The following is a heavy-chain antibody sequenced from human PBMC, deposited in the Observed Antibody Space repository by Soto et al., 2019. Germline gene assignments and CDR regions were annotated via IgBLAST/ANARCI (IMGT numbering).Heavy chain of an antibody. V-gene: IGHV3-7*04. J-gene: IGHJ4*02. CDR2: IKQDGSEK. CDR1: GFTFSSYW. Sequence: EVQLVESGGGLVQPGGSLRLSCAASGFTFSSYWMSWVRQAPGKGLEWVANIKQDGSEKYYVDSVKGRFTISRDNANNSLYLQMNSLRAEDTAVYYCARGPRYYYGSGSYSGYWGQGTLVTVSS. D-gene: IGHD3-10*01. CDR3: ARGPRYYYGSGSYSGY.